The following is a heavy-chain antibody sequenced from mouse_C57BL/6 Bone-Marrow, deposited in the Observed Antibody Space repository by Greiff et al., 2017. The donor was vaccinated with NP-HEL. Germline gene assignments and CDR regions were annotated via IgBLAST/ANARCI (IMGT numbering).Heavy chain of an antibody. Sequence: DVQLVESGGGLVKPGGSLKLSCAASGFTFSSYAMSWVRQTPEQRLEWVATISDGGSYTYYPDNVKGRFTISRDNAKNNLYLQMSHLKSEDTAMYYGARGGVIPWYFDVWGTGTTVTVSS. J-gene: IGHJ1*03. V-gene: IGHV5-4*01. CDR3: ARGGVIPWYFDV. CDR1: GFTFSSYA. D-gene: IGHD2-1*01. CDR2: ISDGGSYT.